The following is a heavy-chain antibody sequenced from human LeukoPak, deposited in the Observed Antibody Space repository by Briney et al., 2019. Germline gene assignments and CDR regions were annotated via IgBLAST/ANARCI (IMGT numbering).Heavy chain of an antibody. Sequence: GGSLRLSCAASGFIFSSYWMHWVRHAPGKGLAWVSRINTDGSSTSYADSVKGRFTISRDNSKNTLYLQMNNLRAEDTAIYYCAKAANYDILTGYYLDYWGQGTLVTVSS. J-gene: IGHJ4*02. CDR1: GFIFSSYW. V-gene: IGHV3-74*01. CDR3: AKAANYDILTGYYLDY. D-gene: IGHD3-9*01. CDR2: INTDGSST.